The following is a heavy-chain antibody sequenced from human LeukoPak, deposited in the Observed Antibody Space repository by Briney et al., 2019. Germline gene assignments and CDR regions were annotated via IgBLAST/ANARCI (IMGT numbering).Heavy chain of an antibody. V-gene: IGHV4-4*09. D-gene: IGHD3-22*01. J-gene: IGHJ3*02. CDR1: GGSISSYY. Sequence: SETLSLTCTVSGGSISSYYWSWIRQPPGKGLEWIGYIYTSGSTNYNPSLKSRATISVDTSKNQFSLKLSSVTAADTAVYYCARQRGITMISRGAFDIWGQGTMVTVSS. CDR2: IYTSGST. CDR3: ARQRGITMISRGAFDI.